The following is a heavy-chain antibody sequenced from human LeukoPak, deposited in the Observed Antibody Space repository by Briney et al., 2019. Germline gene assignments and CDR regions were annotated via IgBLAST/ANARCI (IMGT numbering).Heavy chain of an antibody. CDR3: AIVVSGYYPDY. J-gene: IGHJ4*02. Sequence: ASVKVSCKASGYTFTSYYMHWVRQAPGQGLEWMGIINPSGGSTSYAQKFQGRVTMTRDTSTSTVYMELSSLRSEDTAVYYCAIVVSGYYPDYWGQGTLVTVSS. D-gene: IGHD3-22*01. V-gene: IGHV1-46*01. CDR2: INPSGGST. CDR1: GYTFTSYY.